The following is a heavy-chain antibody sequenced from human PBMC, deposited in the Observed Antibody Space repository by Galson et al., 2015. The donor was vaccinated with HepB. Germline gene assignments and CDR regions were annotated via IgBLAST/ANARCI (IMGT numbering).Heavy chain of an antibody. CDR2: IWYDGSNK. CDR1: GFTFSSYG. V-gene: IGHV3-33*08. J-gene: IGHJ4*02. Sequence: SLRLSCAASGFTFSSYGMHWVRQAPGKGLEWVAVIWYDGSNKYYADSVKGRFTISRDNSKNTLYLQMNSLKAEDTAVYYCAREINSYGYLAYWGQGTLVTVSS. D-gene: IGHD5-18*01. CDR3: AREINSYGYLAY.